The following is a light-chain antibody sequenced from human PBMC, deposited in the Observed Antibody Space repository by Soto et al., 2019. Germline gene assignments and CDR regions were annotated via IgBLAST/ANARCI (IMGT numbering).Light chain of an antibody. CDR3: SSYAGSDIWV. CDR2: EVS. CDR1: SSDVGAYNY. Sequence: QSVLTQPPSASGSPGQSVTISCTGTSSDVGAYNYVSWYQQHPGKAPKLMIYEVSKRPSGVPDRFSGSKSGNTASLTVSGLQADDEADYYCSSYAGSDIWVFGGGTKVTVL. V-gene: IGLV2-8*01. J-gene: IGLJ3*02.